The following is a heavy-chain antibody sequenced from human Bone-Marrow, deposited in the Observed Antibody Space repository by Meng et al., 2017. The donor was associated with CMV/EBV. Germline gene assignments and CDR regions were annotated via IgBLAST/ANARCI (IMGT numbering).Heavy chain of an antibody. V-gene: IGHV4-34*01. CDR3: ARGSGWYKLLDFDY. D-gene: IGHD6-19*01. CDR1: GGSFSGYY. Sequence: CAVYGGSFSGYYWSWIRQPPGKGLEWIGEINHSGSTNYNPSLKSRVTISVDTSKNQFSLKLSSVTAADTAVYYCARGSGWYKLLDFDYWGQGTLVTVSS. J-gene: IGHJ4*02. CDR2: INHSGST.